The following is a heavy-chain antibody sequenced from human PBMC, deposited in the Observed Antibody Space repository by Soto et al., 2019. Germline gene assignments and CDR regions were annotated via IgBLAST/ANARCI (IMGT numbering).Heavy chain of an antibody. CDR2: IYYSGST. CDR3: ARQLLCISTSCYGAFDT. J-gene: IGHJ3*02. V-gene: IGHV4-39*01. D-gene: IGHD2-2*01. Sequence: PSAALALTCTVSGRSISSSNCYCGWIRQPPGKGLEWSGSIYYSGSTYYNPSLKSRVTISVDTSKNQFSLKLSSVTAADTAVYYFARQLLCISTSCYGAFDTWGQGTMVT. CDR1: GRSISSSNCY.